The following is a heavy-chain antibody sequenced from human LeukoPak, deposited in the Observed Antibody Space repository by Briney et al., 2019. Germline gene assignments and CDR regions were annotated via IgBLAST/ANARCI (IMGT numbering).Heavy chain of an antibody. Sequence: ASVKVSCKASGYTFTSYGITWVRQAPGQGLEWMGWISAYNGNTNYAQKLQGRVTMTTDTSTSTVYMELRSLTSDDTAVYYCARDLDYYDSSGSGWFDPWGQGTLVTVSS. CDR1: GYTFTSYG. J-gene: IGHJ5*02. CDR2: ISAYNGNT. CDR3: ARDLDYYDSSGSGWFDP. D-gene: IGHD3-22*01. V-gene: IGHV1-18*01.